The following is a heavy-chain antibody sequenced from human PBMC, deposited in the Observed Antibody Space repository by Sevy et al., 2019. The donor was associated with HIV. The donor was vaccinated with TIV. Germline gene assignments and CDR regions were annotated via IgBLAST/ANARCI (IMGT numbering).Heavy chain of an antibody. CDR3: ARNPPYCSSTSCHFDY. CDR1: GDSVSSNSAA. J-gene: IGHJ4*02. Sequence: SKTLSLTCAISGDSVSSNSAAWNWIRQSPSRGLEWLGRTYYRSKWYNDYAVSVKSRITINPDTSKNQFSLQLNSVTPEDTAVYYCARNPPYCSSTSCHFDYWGQGTLVTVSS. CDR2: TYYRSKWYN. V-gene: IGHV6-1*01. D-gene: IGHD2-2*01.